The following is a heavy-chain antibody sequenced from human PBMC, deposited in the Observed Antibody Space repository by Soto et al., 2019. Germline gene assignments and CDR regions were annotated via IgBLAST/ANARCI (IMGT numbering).Heavy chain of an antibody. CDR1: GFTFSSYA. D-gene: IGHD4-17*01. J-gene: IGHJ4*02. CDR3: ATNVTTTAFDY. CDR2: ISDTGVGT. Sequence: EVQLLESGGGLVQPGGSLRLSCADSGFTFSSYAVSWVRQAPGKGLEWVSSISDTGVGTYYGDSVKGRFTISRDNSKNTLYLQMNSLRAQDTAVYYCATNVTTTAFDYWGQGTLVTVSS. V-gene: IGHV3-23*01.